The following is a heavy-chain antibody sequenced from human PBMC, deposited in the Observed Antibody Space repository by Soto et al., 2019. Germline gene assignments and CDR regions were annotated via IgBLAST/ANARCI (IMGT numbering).Heavy chain of an antibody. CDR1: GFTFSSYA. Sequence: QVQLVESGGGVVQPGRSLRLSCAASGFTFSSYAMHWVRQAPGKGLEWVAVISYDGSNKYYADSVKGRFTISRDNSKNALYLQMNSLRAEDTAVYYCARDQLFLGGFDYWGQGTLVTVSS. J-gene: IGHJ4*02. CDR3: ARDQLFLGGFDY. V-gene: IGHV3-30-3*01. D-gene: IGHD3-3*01. CDR2: ISYDGSNK.